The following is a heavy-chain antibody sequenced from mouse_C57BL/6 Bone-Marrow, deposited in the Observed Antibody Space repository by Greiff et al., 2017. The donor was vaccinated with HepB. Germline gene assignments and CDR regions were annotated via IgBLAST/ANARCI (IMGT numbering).Heavy chain of an antibody. CDR2: IDPENGDT. Sequence: EVQLQQSGAELVRPGASVKLSCTASGFKIKDDYMHWVKQRPEQGLEWIGWIDPENGDTEYASKFQGKATITADTSSNTAYLQLSSLTSEDTAVYYCTTGDYDWAYWGQGTLVTVSA. CDR1: GFKIKDDY. V-gene: IGHV14-4*01. D-gene: IGHD2-4*01. J-gene: IGHJ3*01. CDR3: TTGDYDWAY.